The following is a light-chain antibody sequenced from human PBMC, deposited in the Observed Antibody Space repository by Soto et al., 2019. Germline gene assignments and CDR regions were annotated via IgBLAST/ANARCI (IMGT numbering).Light chain of an antibody. Sequence: DIQMTQYPSSLSASVGDRVTITCRASQSITNYLNWYQQKPGKAPKLLIYAASSLQSGVPSRFSGSESGTDFTLSISSLQPEDFATYYCQQSYSTPWTFGQGTKVEIK. CDR3: QQSYSTPWT. V-gene: IGKV1-39*01. CDR1: QSITNY. J-gene: IGKJ1*01. CDR2: AAS.